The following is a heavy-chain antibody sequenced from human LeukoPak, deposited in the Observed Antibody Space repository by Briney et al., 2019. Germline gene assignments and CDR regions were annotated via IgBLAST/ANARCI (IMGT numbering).Heavy chain of an antibody. J-gene: IGHJ4*02. D-gene: IGHD4-17*01. CDR1: GFTFSNYA. CDR3: ARDFDYGDGFDY. V-gene: IGHV3-23*01. CDR2: ISGSGDST. Sequence: PGGSLRLSCAASGFTFSNYAMRWVRQAPGKGLEWVSGISGSGDSTYYADSVKGRFTISRDNSKNTLYLQMNSLRAEDTAVYYCARDFDYGDGFDYWGQGTLITVSS.